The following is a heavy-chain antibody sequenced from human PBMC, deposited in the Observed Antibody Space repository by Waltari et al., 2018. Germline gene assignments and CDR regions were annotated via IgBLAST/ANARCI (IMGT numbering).Heavy chain of an antibody. CDR1: DVSVTNYF. CDR2: IRHTGIT. CDR3: ARWESDWRAFNV. J-gene: IGHJ3*01. Sequence: QVQLRESGPGLVKSSETLSITCTVSDVSVTNYFWYWVRQPPGKALEWIGYIRHTGITKVNPSLRSRVSMSVDTSKSQSSLKVTSVTATDTAVYYCARWESDWRAFNVWGQGTTVTVSS. V-gene: IGHV4-59*08. D-gene: IGHD2-21*02.